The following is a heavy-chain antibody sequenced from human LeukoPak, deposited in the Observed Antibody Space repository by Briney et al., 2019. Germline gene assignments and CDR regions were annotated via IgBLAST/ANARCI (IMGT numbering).Heavy chain of an antibody. CDR3: ARGKISVDTAMVSYYYYYMDV. CDR2: IYYSGST. CDR1: GGSISSYY. D-gene: IGHD5-18*01. J-gene: IGHJ6*03. V-gene: IGHV4-59*01. Sequence: TSETLSLTCTVSGGSISSYYWSWIRQPPGKGLEWIGYIYYSGSTNYNPSLKSRVTISVDTSKNQFSLKLSSVTAADTAVYYCARGKISVDTAMVSYYYYYMDVWGKGTTVTISS.